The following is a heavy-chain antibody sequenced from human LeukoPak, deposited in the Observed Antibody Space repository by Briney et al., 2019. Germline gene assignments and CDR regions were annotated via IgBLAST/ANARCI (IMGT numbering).Heavy chain of an antibody. CDR3: ARSPHILTGENFDY. CDR1: GYTFTGYY. V-gene: IGHV1-2*02. CDR2: INPNHGDT. D-gene: IGHD3-9*01. J-gene: IGHJ4*02. Sequence: GASVKVSCKAPGYTFTGYYMHWVRQAPGQGLEWMGWINPNHGDTNYAQKFQDRVSMTRDTSISTAYMHLSRLRSADTAVYYCARSPHILTGENFDYWGQGTLLTVSS.